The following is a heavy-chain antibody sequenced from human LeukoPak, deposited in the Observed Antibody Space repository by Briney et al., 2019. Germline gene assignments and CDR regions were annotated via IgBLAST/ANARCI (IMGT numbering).Heavy chain of an antibody. CDR1: GGSISSSSYY. V-gene: IGHV4-39*07. CDR3: AGFGYNYGAIDY. D-gene: IGHD5-18*01. J-gene: IGHJ4*02. CDR2: IYYSGST. Sequence: PSETLSLTCTVSGGSISSSSYYWGWIRQPPGKGLEWIGSIYYSGSTYYNPSLKSRVTISVDTSKNQFSLKLSSVTAADTAVYYCAGFGYNYGAIDYWGQGTLVTVSS.